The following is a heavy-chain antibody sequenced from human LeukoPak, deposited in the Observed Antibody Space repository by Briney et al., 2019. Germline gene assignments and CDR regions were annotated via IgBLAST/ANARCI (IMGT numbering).Heavy chain of an antibody. Sequence: PGRSLRLSCAASGFIFSSYAMHWVRQAPGKGLEWVAVISYDGSNKYYADSVKGRFTISRDNSKNTLYLQMNSLRAEDTAVYYCASLSRGRAFDIWGQGTMVTVSS. CDR2: ISYDGSNK. J-gene: IGHJ3*02. V-gene: IGHV3-30-3*01. CDR3: ASLSRGRAFDI. D-gene: IGHD3-10*01. CDR1: GFIFSSYA.